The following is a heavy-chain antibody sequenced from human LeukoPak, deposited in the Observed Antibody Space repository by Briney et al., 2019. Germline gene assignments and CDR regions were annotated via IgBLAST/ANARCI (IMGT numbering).Heavy chain of an antibody. V-gene: IGHV4-34*01. Sequence: PSETLSLTCAVYGGSFSGYYWSWIRQPPGKGLEWIGEINHSGSTNYNPSLKSRVTISVDTSKNQFSLKLSSVTAADTAVYYCAREGSYGSGSKDYWGQGTLVTVSS. CDR1: GGSFSGYY. J-gene: IGHJ4*02. D-gene: IGHD3-10*01. CDR3: AREGSYGSGSKDY. CDR2: INHSGST.